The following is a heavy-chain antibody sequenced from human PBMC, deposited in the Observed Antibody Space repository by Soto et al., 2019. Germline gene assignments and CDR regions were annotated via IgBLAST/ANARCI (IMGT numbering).Heavy chain of an antibody. CDR1: GFTFSSYG. CDR3: AKGRKAMLELHSYYYYMDV. CDR2: ISYDGSNK. Sequence: QLGGSLRLSCAASGFTFSSYGMHWVRQAPGKGLEWVAVISYDGSNKYYADSVRGRFTISRDNSKNTLYLQMNSLRAEDTAVYYCAKGRKAMLELHSYYYYMDVWGKGTTVTVSS. D-gene: IGHD1-7*01. V-gene: IGHV3-30*18. J-gene: IGHJ6*03.